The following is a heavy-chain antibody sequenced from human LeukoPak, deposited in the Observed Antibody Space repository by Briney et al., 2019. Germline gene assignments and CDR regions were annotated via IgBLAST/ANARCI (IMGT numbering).Heavy chain of an antibody. CDR2: MNPNSGNT. J-gene: IGHJ6*02. CDR1: GYTFTSYD. Sequence: ASVKVSCKASGYTFTSYDINWVRQATGQGLEWMGWMNPNSGNTGYAQKFQGRVTMTTDTSTSTAYMELRSLRSDDTAVYYCAREMGGHYYYGMDVWGQGTTVTVSS. D-gene: IGHD2-15*01. CDR3: AREMGGHYYYGMDV. V-gene: IGHV1-8*01.